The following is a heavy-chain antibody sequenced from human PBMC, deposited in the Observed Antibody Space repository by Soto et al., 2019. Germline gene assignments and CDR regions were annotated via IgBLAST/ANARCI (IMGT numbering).Heavy chain of an antibody. CDR1: GGSISSSSYY. V-gene: IGHV4-39*01. D-gene: IGHD1-1*01. Sequence: SETLSLTCTVSGGSISSSSYYWGWIRQPPGKGLEWIGSIYYSGSTYYNPSLKSRVTISVDTSKNQFSLKLSSVTAADTAVYYCARFPPNDGGTGYYYYYYGMDVWGQGTTVTVSS. CDR3: ARFPPNDGGTGYYYYYYGMDV. J-gene: IGHJ6*02. CDR2: IYYSGST.